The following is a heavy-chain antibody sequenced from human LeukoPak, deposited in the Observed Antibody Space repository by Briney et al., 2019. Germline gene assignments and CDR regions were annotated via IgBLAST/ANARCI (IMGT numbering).Heavy chain of an antibody. CDR1: GFTVSSNY. CDR3: AREWDPQTPYFDY. V-gene: IGHV3-66*02. Sequence: GGSQRLSCAASGFTVSSNYMSWVRQAPGKGLEWVSVIYSGGSTYYADSVKGRFTISRDNSKNTLYLQMDSLRAEDTAVYYCAREWDPQTPYFDYWGQGTLVTVSS. J-gene: IGHJ4*02. D-gene: IGHD1-26*01. CDR2: IYSGGST.